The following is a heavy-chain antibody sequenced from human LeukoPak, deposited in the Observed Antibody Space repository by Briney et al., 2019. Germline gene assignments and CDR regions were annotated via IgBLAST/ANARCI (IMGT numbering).Heavy chain of an antibody. CDR2: IIPIFGTA. CDR1: GGTFSSYA. J-gene: IGHJ6*04. D-gene: IGHD2-2*01. V-gene: IGHV1-69*13. CDR3: ASGCSSTSCCAPYYYYGMDV. Sequence: GASVKVSCKASGGTFSSYAISWVRQAPGQGLEWMGGIIPIFGTANYAQKFQGRVTITANESTSTAYMELSSLRSEDTAVYYCASGCSSTSCCAPYYYYGMDVWGKGTTVTVSS.